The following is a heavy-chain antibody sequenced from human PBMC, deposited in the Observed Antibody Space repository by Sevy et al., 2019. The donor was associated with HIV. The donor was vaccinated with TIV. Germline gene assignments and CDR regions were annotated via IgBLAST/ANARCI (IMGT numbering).Heavy chain of an antibody. V-gene: IGHV3-30-3*01. CDR3: ARTFMITFGGVIGNDAFDI. CDR1: GFTFSSYA. D-gene: IGHD3-16*02. Sequence: GGSLRLSCAASGFTFSSYAMHWVRQAPGKGLEWVAVISYDGSNKYYADSVKGRLTISRDNSKNTLYLQMNSLRAEDTAVYYCARTFMITFGGVIGNDAFDIWGQGTMVTVSS. J-gene: IGHJ3*02. CDR2: ISYDGSNK.